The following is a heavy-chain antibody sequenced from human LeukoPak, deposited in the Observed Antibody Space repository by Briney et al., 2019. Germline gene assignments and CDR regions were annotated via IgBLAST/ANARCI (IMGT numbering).Heavy chain of an antibody. CDR3: ARGSDTAMVLFSCFDY. V-gene: IGHV3-21*01. CDR1: GFTFSRHS. J-gene: IGHJ4*02. D-gene: IGHD5-18*01. CDR2: ISSSSSYI. Sequence: PGGSLRLSCAASGFTFSRHSINWVRQAPGKGLEWVSSISSSSSYIHYVDSVKGRFTISRDNARKSLYLQMNTLRAEDTAVYYCARGSDTAMVLFSCFDYWGQGTLVTVSS.